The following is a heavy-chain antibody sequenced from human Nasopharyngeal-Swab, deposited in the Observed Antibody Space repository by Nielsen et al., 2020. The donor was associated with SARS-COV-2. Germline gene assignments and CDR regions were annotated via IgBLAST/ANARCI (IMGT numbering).Heavy chain of an antibody. J-gene: IGHJ3*02. D-gene: IGHD3-3*01. V-gene: IGHV4-30-4*01. Sequence: WIRQPPGKGLEWLGYIYYSESTYYNPSLKSRITMSLETSKNQFSLELKSVTAADTAVCYCARGDIGNGYYYSMSFGAFDIWGQGTMVTVSS. CDR2: IYYSEST. CDR3: ARGDIGNGYYYSMSFGAFDI.